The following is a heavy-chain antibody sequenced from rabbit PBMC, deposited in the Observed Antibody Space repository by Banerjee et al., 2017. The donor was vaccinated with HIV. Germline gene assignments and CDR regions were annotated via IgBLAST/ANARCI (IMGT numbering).Heavy chain of an antibody. CDR3: ARGWITMTMNL. V-gene: IGHV1S47*01. CDR2: IDPIFNST. D-gene: IGHD2-1*01. J-gene: IGHJ4*01. CDR1: GFDFSSYG. Sequence: QEQLVESGGGLVQPGGSLKLSCKASGFDFSSYGVSWVRQAPGKGLEWIGYIDPIFNSTYYASWVNGRFTISSHNAQNTLYLQLNSLTAADTATYFCARGWITMTMNLWGPGTLVTVS.